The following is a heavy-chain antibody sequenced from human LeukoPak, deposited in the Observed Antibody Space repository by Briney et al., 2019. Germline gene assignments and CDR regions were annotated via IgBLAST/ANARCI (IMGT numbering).Heavy chain of an antibody. D-gene: IGHD5-24*01. CDR3: ARGRGLQLPFDY. V-gene: IGHV4-61*02. J-gene: IGHJ4*02. Sequence: SETLSLTCTVSGGSISSGTYYWSWIRQPAGKGLEWIGRIYSSGSTNYNPSLKSRVTISVDTSKNQFSLKLSSVTAADTAVYYCARGRGLQLPFDYWGQGTLVTVSS. CDR2: IYSSGST. CDR1: GGSISSGTYY.